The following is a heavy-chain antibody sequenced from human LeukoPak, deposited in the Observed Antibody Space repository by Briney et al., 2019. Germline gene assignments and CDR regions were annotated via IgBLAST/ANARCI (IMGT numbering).Heavy chain of an antibody. Sequence: PSETLSLTCTVSGGSISSSSYYWGWIRQPPGKGLEWIGSIYYSGSTYYNPSLKSRVTISVDTSKNQFSLKLSSVTAADTAVYYCAINDFWSGPYYYYMDVWGKGTTVTVSS. CDR2: IYYSGST. J-gene: IGHJ6*03. D-gene: IGHD3-3*01. CDR1: GGSISSSSYY. V-gene: IGHV4-39*01. CDR3: AINDFWSGPYYYYMDV.